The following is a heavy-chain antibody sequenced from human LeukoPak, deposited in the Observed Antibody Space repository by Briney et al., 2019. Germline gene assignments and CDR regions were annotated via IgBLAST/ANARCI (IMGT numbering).Heavy chain of an antibody. J-gene: IGHJ4*02. V-gene: IGHV3-7*01. CDR3: ARDIAAAGLLFDY. D-gene: IGHD6-13*01. Sequence: GGSLRLSCAASGFTLSSYWMTWVRQAPGKGLEWVANIKYDGSERDYVDSVKGRFTISRDNAKNSLYLQMNSLRAEDTAIYYCARDIAAAGLLFDYWGQGTLVTVSS. CDR2: IKYDGSER. CDR1: GFTLSSYW.